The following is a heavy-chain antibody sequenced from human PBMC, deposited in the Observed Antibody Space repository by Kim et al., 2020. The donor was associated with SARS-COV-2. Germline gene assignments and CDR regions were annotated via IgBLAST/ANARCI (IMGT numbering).Heavy chain of an antibody. CDR2: IDPGDSYT. Sequence: GESLKISCRGSGYSFTSYWINWVRQMPGKGLEWMGRIDPGDSYTNYSPSFQGHVTISADTSISTAYLQWSSLKASDTAMYYCARGYDFWSGGNWFDPWGQGTLFTVSS. CDR1: GYSFTSYW. J-gene: IGHJ5*02. V-gene: IGHV5-10-1*01. CDR3: ARGYDFWSGGNWFDP. D-gene: IGHD3-3*01.